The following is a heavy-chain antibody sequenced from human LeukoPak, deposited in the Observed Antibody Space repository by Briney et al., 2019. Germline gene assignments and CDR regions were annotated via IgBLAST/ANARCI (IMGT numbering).Heavy chain of an antibody. D-gene: IGHD3-22*01. CDR2: INSDGSST. CDR1: GFTFSSYW. CDR3: ARGPYYYDSSGYHYYFDY. Sequence: GGSLRLSCAAYGFTFSSYWMHWVRQAPGKGLVWVSRINSDGSSTSYADSVKGRFTISRDNAKNTLYLQMNSLRAEDTAVYYCARGPYYYDSSGYHYYFDYWGQGTLVTVSS. J-gene: IGHJ4*02. V-gene: IGHV3-74*01.